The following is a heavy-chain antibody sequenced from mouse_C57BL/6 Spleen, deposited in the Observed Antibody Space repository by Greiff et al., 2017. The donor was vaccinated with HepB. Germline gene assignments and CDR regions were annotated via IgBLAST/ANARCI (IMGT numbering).Heavy chain of an antibody. CDR1: GYAFSSSW. CDR2: IYPGDGDT. D-gene: IGHD2-4*01. CDR3: ARETFYYDYDRAMDY. J-gene: IGHJ4*01. Sequence: QVQLKQSGPELVKPGASVKISCKASGYAFSSSWMNWVKQRPGKGLEWIGRIYPGDGDTNYNGKFKGKATLTADKSSSTAYMQLSSLTSEDSAVYFCARETFYYDYDRAMDYWGQGTSVTVSS. V-gene: IGHV1-82*01.